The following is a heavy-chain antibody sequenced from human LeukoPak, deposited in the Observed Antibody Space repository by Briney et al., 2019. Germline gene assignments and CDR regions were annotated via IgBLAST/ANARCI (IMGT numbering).Heavy chain of an antibody. D-gene: IGHD6-13*01. Sequence: GGSLRLSCTASGFTFSNYAMRWVRQAPGKGLEWVSVISGRGGSTYYADSVKGRFTISRDDSKNTLYVQMNSLRGEDTALYFCAKGDRNSAAAGTGFDYWGQGTRVTVSS. J-gene: IGHJ4*02. CDR1: GFTFSNYA. V-gene: IGHV3-23*01. CDR2: ISGRGGST. CDR3: AKGDRNSAAAGTGFDY.